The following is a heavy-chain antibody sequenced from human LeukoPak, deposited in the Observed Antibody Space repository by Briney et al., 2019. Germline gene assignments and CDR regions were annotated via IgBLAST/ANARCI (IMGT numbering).Heavy chain of an antibody. CDR3: ARVLSGRGSLYSYYYYMDV. CDR2: ISGSGGST. V-gene: IGHV3-23*01. J-gene: IGHJ6*03. Sequence: GGSLRLSCAASGFTFSSYAMNWVRQAPGKGLEWVSGISGSGGSTYSVDSVKGRFTVSRDNSKNTLYLQMNSLRAEDTAVYYCARVLSGRGSLYSYYYYMDVWGKGTTVTISS. D-gene: IGHD3-10*01. CDR1: GFTFSSYA.